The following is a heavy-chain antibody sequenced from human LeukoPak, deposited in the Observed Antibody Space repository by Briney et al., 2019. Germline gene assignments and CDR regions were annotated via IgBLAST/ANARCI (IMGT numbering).Heavy chain of an antibody. D-gene: IGHD2-21*01. CDR1: GESVSDYY. J-gene: IGHJ5*02. CDR3: ARIRCGRGQARCYNH. Sequence: PSETLSLTCAVSGESVSDYYWSWIRQSPEKGLEWIGEVSPGGYTTYNPSLRSRVIISEDTSENQLSLNVTSVTAANTALYYCARIRCGRGQARCYNHWAQGSLVTVSS. V-gene: IGHV4-34*01. CDR2: VSPGGYT.